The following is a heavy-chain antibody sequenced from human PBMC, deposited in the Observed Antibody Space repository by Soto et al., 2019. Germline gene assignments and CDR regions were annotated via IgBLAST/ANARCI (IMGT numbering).Heavy chain of an antibody. V-gene: IGHV1-18*01. Sequence: QVQLVQSGAEVKKPGASVKVSCKASGYTFTSSGMSLVRQAPGQGLEWMGWISAHTGSSEYAQRFQGRVTMTTESSTSTAYIELRSLRSDATAVYYCARAFFYQGSDSRGYSFEAFDFWGPGTLVTVSS. CDR2: ISAHTGSS. J-gene: IGHJ3*01. CDR3: ARAFFYQGSDSRGYSFEAFDF. CDR1: GYTFTSSG. D-gene: IGHD3-22*01.